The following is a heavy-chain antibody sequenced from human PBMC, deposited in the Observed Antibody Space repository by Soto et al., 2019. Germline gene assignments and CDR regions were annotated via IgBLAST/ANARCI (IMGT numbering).Heavy chain of an antibody. J-gene: IGHJ3*02. CDR2: ISWNSGSI. D-gene: IGHD3-16*01. CDR1: GFTFDDYA. CDR3: ARRGGHDAFDI. Sequence: PVGSLRLSCAASGFTFDDYAMHWVRQAPGKGLEWVSGISWNSGSIGYADSVKGRFTISGDNAKNPLYLQMNSLRAEDTALYYCARRGGHDAFDIWGQGTMVTVSS. V-gene: IGHV3-9*01.